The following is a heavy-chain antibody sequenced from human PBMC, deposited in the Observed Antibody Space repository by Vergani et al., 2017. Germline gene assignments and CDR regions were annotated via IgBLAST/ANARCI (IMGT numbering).Heavy chain of an antibody. CDR1: GGSFSGYY. J-gene: IGHJ6*02. V-gene: IGHV4-34*01. D-gene: IGHD5-12*01. Sequence: QVQLQQWGAGLLKPSETLSLTCAVYGGSFSGYYWSWIRQPPGKGLEWIGEINHSGSTNYNPSPKSRVTISADTSKNQFSLKLSSVTAADTAVDYCARGRQWRGYSGYSSAGYYYDGMDVWGQGTTVTVSS. CDR3: ARGRQWRGYSGYSSAGYYYDGMDV. CDR2: INHSGST.